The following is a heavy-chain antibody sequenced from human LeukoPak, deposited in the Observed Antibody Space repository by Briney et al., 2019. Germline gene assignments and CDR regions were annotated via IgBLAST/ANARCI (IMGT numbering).Heavy chain of an antibody. CDR3: ARDERGGSSSDI. D-gene: IGHD6-13*01. CDR2: IYTSGST. Sequence: SQTLSLTCTVSGGSISSGSYYWSWIRQPAGKGLEWIGRIYTSGSTNYNPSLKSRVTISVDTSKNQFSLKLSSVTAADTAVYYCARDERGGSSSDIWGQGTMVTVSS. CDR1: GGSISSGSYY. V-gene: IGHV4-61*02. J-gene: IGHJ3*02.